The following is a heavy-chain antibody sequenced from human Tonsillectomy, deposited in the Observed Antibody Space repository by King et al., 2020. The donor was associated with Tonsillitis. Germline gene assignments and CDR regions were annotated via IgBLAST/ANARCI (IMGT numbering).Heavy chain of an antibody. Sequence: QLVQSGGGVVQPGGFLRLSCAASGFTFSSYGMLWVRQAPGKGLEWVSFIPYDGSNKYYADSVKGRFTISSDNSMNTLYLHMNSLRAEDTAVYYCAKDGWTRQRNSGNYFDYWGQGTLVTVSS. V-gene: IGHV3-30*02. J-gene: IGHJ4*02. D-gene: IGHD1-26*01. CDR3: AKDGWTRQRNSGNYFDY. CDR2: IPYDGSNK. CDR1: GFTFSSYG.